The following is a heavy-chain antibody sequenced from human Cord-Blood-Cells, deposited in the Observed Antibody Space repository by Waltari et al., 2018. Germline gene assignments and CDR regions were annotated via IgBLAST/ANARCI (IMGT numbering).Heavy chain of an antibody. V-gene: IGHV3-48*03. CDR2: ISSSGSTI. J-gene: IGHJ2*01. CDR1: GFTFSSYE. D-gene: IGHD2-21*01. Sequence: EVQLVVSGGGLVQPGGSLRLSCAASGFTFSSYEMTWVRQAPGKGLEWVSYISSSGSTIYYADSVKGRFTISRDNAKNSLYLQMNSLRAEDTAVYYCARDLPGMVSFDLWGRGTLVTVSS. CDR3: ARDLPGMVSFDL.